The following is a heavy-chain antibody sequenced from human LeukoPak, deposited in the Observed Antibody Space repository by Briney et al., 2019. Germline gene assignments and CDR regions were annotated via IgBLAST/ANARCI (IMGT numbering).Heavy chain of an antibody. CDR1: GGSISSYY. V-gene: IGHV4-59*01. J-gene: IGHJ3*02. CDR3: AREPVEDAFDI. D-gene: IGHD1-14*01. CDR2: IYYSGST. Sequence: SETLSLTCTVSGGSISSYYWSWIRQPPGKGLEWTGYIYYSGSTNYNPSLKSRVTISVDTSKNQFSLKLSSVTAADTAVYYCAREPVEDAFDIWGQGTMVTVSS.